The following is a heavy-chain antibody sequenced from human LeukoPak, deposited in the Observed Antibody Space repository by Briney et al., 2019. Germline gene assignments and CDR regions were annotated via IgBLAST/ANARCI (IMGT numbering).Heavy chain of an antibody. J-gene: IGHJ4*02. CDR1: GYTFTSYW. V-gene: IGHV5-51*01. Sequence: AESLKISCKGSGYTFTSYWIGWVRQMPGKGLEWMGIIYPGDSDTRYSPSFQGQVTLSADKSISTAYLQWSSLKASDTAMYYCARQTSRYSSGWYSPDFDYWGQGTLVTVSS. CDR3: ARQTSRYSSGWYSPDFDY. D-gene: IGHD6-19*01. CDR2: IYPGDSDT.